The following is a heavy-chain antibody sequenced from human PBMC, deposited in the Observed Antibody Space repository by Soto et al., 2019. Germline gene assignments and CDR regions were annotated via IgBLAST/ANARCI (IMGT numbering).Heavy chain of an antibody. J-gene: IGHJ5*02. CDR3: ARGALTVANWFDP. V-gene: IGHV1-2*02. CDR1: GYTFTDYY. CDR2: INPNNGVT. Sequence: QVQLVQSGAEVKKPGASVKVSCKASGYTFTDYYMNWVRQAPGQGLEWMGWINPNNGVTNYAQKLQGRVTMTRDTSISTAYMDLSRLRSDDTALYYCARGALTVANWFDPWGQGTHVTVSS. D-gene: IGHD3-9*01.